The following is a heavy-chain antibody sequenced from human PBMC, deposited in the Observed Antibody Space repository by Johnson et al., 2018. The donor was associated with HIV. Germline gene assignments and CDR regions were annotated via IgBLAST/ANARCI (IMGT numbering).Heavy chain of an antibody. V-gene: IGHV3-66*01. CDR1: GFTVSSNY. Sequence: VQLVESGGGLFQPGGSLRLSCAASGFTVSSNYMSWVRQAPGKGLEWVSVIYSGGSTYYADSVKGRFTISRDNSKNTLYLQMNSLRAEDTAVYYCTTDCITMVQGDAFDIWGQGTMVTVSS. J-gene: IGHJ3*02. D-gene: IGHD3-10*01. CDR3: TTDCITMVQGDAFDI. CDR2: IYSGGST.